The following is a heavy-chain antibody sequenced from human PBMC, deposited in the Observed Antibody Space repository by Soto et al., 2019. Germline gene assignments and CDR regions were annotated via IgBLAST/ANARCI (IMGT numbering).Heavy chain of an antibody. CDR3: SRDPYSSWYLRDYYYGMDV. D-gene: IGHD6-13*01. CDR1: GYTFTSYG. Sequence: ASVKVSCKASGYTFTSYGISWVRQAPGQGLEGMGWISAYNGNTNYAQKLQGRVTMTTDTSTSTAYMELRSLRSDDTAVYYCSRDPYSSWYLRDYYYGMDVWGQGTTVTVSS. J-gene: IGHJ6*02. V-gene: IGHV1-18*01. CDR2: ISAYNGNT.